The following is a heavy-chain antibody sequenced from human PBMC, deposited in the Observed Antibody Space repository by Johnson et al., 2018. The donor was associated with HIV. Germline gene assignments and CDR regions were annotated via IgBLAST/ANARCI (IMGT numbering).Heavy chain of an antibody. Sequence: QVQLVESGGGLVKPGGSLRLSCAASGFTFSDYYMSWIRQAPGKGLEWLSYISSSGSNIYKADSVKGRFTISRDNAKNSLFLQMNSLRAEDTAVYYCARVGANFDAFDIWGQGTMVTVSS. V-gene: IGHV3-11*04. D-gene: IGHD4/OR15-4a*01. CDR2: ISSSGSNI. CDR3: ARVGANFDAFDI. J-gene: IGHJ3*02. CDR1: GFTFSDYY.